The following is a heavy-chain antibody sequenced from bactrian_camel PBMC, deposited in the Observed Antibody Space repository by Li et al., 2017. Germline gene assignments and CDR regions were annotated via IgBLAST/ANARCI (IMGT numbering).Heavy chain of an antibody. CDR3: ATVGFCGAWPGPLTREDAH. CDR1: GFNSDARD. CDR2: ISSDGST. D-gene: IGHD8*01. V-gene: IGHV3S55*01. Sequence: HVQLVESGGGSVQAGGSLRLSCAASGFNSDARDMGWYRQAPGNECELVSSISSDGSTYYADSVKGRVTIPQDNAKNTVYLQMNSLKREDTAVYYCATVGFCGAWPGPLTREDAHWGQGTQVTVS. J-gene: IGHJ4*01.